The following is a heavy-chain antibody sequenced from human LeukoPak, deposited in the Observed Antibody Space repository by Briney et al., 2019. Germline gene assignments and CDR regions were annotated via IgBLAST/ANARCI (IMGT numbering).Heavy chain of an antibody. CDR3: ARHTHSSGWVFDY. CDR1: GGTFSSYT. V-gene: IGHV1-69*02. CDR2: IIPILGIA. J-gene: IGHJ4*02. D-gene: IGHD6-19*01. Sequence: WVKVSCKASGGTFSSYTISWVRQAPGQGLEWMGRIIPILGIANYAQKFQGRVTITADKSTSTAYMELSSLRSEDTAVYYCARHTHSSGWVFDYWGQGTLVTVSS.